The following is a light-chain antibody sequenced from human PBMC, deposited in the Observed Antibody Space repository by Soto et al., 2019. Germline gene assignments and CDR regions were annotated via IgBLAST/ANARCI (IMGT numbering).Light chain of an antibody. CDR2: KAS. J-gene: IGKJ1*01. V-gene: IGKV1-5*03. CDR1: DNIGPW. Sequence: DIQMTQSPSTLSASIGDRVAITCRASDNIGPWVAWYQQKPGKAPKLLIYKASTLETWAPSRFAGSRYGTRFTLTITCLQPDDFATYYCQHYNSYSGTFGKGTKVEV. CDR3: QHYNSYSGT.